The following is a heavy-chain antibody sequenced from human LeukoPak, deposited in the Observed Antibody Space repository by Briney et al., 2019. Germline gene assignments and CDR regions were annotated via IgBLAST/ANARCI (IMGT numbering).Heavy chain of an antibody. D-gene: IGHD4-11*01. V-gene: IGHV4-59*01. CDR2: IYYSGST. J-gene: IGHJ6*02. CDR1: GGSLSSYY. CDR3: ARAHLQEDYYYYYGMNV. Sequence: PSETLSLICTVSGGSLSSYYWSWLRQPPRKGLEWIGDIYYSGSTNYNPSLKSRVTISVDTSKNQFSLKLSSVTAADTAVYYCARAHLQEDYYYYYGMNVWGQGTTVTVSS.